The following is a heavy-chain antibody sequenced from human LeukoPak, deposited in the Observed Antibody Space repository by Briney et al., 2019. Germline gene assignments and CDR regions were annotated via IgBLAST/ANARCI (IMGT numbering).Heavy chain of an antibody. CDR3: ARFYCSSTSCYGYYYYGMDV. CDR1: GYTFTGYY. CDR2: INPNSGGT. V-gene: IGHV1-2*02. J-gene: IGHJ6*02. D-gene: IGHD2-2*01. Sequence: ASVKVSCKASGYTFTGYYMHWVRQAPGQGLEWMGWINPNSGGTNYAQKFQGRVTMTRDTSISTAYMELSRLRSDDTAVYYCARFYCSSTSCYGYYYYGMDVWGQGTTATVSS.